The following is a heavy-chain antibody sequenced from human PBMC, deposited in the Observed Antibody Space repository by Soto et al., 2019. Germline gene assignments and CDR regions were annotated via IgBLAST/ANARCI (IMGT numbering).Heavy chain of an antibody. J-gene: IGHJ5*02. V-gene: IGHV4-34*01. CDR1: GGSFSGYY. Sequence: SETLSLTCAVYGGSFSGYYWSWIRQPPGKGLEWIGEINHSGSTNYNPSLKSRVTISVDTSKNQFSLKLKSVTAADTAVYFCAGMPYTSGLRFDPWGPGTLVTVSS. CDR3: AGMPYTSGLRFDP. D-gene: IGHD6-19*01. CDR2: INHSGST.